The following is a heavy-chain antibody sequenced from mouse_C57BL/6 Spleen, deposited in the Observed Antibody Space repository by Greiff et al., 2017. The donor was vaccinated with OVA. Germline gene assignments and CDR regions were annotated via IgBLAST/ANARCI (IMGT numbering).Heavy chain of an antibody. CDR2: IRSKSNNYAT. CDR3: VIYSKECTMDY. Sequence: EVNVVEPGGGLVQPKGSLKLSCAASGFSFTTYAMNWVRQAPGKGLEWVARIRSKSNNYATYYADSVKDRFTISRDGSESMLYLQMNNLKTEDTAMYYCVIYSKECTMDYWGQGTSVTVSS. D-gene: IGHD2-5*01. CDR1: GFSFTTYA. J-gene: IGHJ4*01. V-gene: IGHV10-1*01.